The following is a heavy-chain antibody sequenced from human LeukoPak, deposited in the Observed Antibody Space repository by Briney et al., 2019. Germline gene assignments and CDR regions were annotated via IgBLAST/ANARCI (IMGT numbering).Heavy chain of an antibody. D-gene: IGHD4-11*01. CDR3: ARDRGTTVTPLGFYYYYMDV. CDR1: GYTFTGYY. Sequence: ASVKVSCKASGYTFTGYYMHWVRQAPGQGLEWMGRINPNSGGTNYAQKFQGRVTMTRDTSISTAYMELSRLRSDDTAVYYCARDRGTTVTPLGFYYYYMDVWGKGITVTVSS. CDR2: INPNSGGT. J-gene: IGHJ6*03. V-gene: IGHV1-2*06.